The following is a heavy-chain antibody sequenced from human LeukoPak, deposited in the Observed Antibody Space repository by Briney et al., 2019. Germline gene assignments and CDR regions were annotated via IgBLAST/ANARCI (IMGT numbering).Heavy chain of an antibody. D-gene: IGHD6-19*01. CDR1: GYTFTSYG. CDR3: AVAGYSSGWYVALAEY. V-gene: IGHV1-18*01. J-gene: IGHJ4*02. CDR2: ISAYNGNT. Sequence: ASVKVSCKASGYTFTSYGISWVRQAPGQGLEWMGWISAYNGNTNYAQKLQGRVTMTTDTSTSTAYMELSSLRSEDTAVYYCAVAGYSSGWYVALAEYWGQGTLVTVSS.